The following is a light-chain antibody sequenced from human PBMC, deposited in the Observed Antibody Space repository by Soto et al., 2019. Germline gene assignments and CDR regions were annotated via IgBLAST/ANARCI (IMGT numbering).Light chain of an antibody. V-gene: IGKV3-20*01. CDR1: QSVSSGY. J-gene: IGKJ2*01. Sequence: EIVLTQSPGTLSLSPGEIATLSCRASQSVSSGYLAWYQQKPGQAPRLLIHDAANRANGIPDRFSGSGSGTDFTLTISRLEPEDFAVYYCQQYGRSPYTFGQGTKLEIK. CDR2: DAA. CDR3: QQYGRSPYT.